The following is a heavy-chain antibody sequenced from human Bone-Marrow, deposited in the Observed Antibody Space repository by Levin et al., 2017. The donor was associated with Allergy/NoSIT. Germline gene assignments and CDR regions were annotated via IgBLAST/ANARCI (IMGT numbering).Heavy chain of an antibody. Sequence: LSLTCAASGFTFSNFYLHWVRQAPGKGLVWVSRVSPDGSSTNYADSVKGRFTISRDNAKNTLYLQMNNLRVDDTAIYYCAKSGARVAVAGRYYFDSWGRGALVTVAA. J-gene: IGHJ4*02. V-gene: IGHV3-74*01. CDR2: VSPDGSST. CDR3: AKSGARVAVAGRYYFDS. D-gene: IGHD6-19*01. CDR1: GFTFSNFY.